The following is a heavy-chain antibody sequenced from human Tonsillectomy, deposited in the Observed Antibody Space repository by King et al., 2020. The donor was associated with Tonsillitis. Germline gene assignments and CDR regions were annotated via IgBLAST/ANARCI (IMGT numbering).Heavy chain of an antibody. CDR2: IDWDVGK. CDR3: ARNGYNTDRYYYYGMDV. CDR1: GFPLSTSGMC. V-gene: IGHV2-70*01. D-gene: IGHD5-24*01. Sequence: VTLKESGPALVKPTQTLTLTCTFSGFPLSTSGMCVSWIRQPPGKALEWLALIDWDVGKYYNTSLKTRLTISKDTSKNQVVLTMTNMDHVDTATYYCARNGYNTDRYYYYGMDVWGQGTTVTVSS. J-gene: IGHJ6*02.